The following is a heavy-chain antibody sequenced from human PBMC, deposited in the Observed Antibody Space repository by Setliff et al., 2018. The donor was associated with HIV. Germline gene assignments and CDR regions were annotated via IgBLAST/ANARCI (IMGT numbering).Heavy chain of an antibody. CDR1: GGSISSGGYY. D-gene: IGHD2-15*01. V-gene: IGHV4-31*03. CDR3: ARKRCSGGSCFSPFDF. J-gene: IGHJ4*02. Sequence: TLSLTCTVSGGSISSGGYYWSWIRQHPGKGLEWIGYIYYSGSTYYNPSLKSRLTVSLDTSKNQFSLMLSSVTAADTAVYYCARKRCSGGSCFSPFDFWGQGTLVTVSS. CDR2: IYYSGST.